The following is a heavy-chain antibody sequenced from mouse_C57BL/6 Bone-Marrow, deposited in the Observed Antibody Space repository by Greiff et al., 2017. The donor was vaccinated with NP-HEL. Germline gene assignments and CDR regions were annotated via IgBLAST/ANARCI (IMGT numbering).Heavy chain of an antibody. CDR1: GYAFSSSW. V-gene: IGHV1-82*01. CDR2: IYPGDGDT. CDR3: APLLPYWYFDV. D-gene: IGHD1-2*01. J-gene: IGHJ1*03. Sequence: QVQLKQSGPELVKPGASVKISCKASGYAFSSSWMNWVKQRPGKGLEWIGRIYPGDGDTNYNGKFKGKATLTADKSSSTAYMQLSSLTSEDSAVYFCAPLLPYWYFDVWGTGTTVTVSS.